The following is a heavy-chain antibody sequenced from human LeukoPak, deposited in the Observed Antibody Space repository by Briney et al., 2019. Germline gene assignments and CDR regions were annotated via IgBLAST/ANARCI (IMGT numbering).Heavy chain of an antibody. CDR2: IYSGGST. CDR3: ASQSRYYFDF. V-gene: IGHV3-53*01. Sequence: GGSLSLSCAASGFTVSSNYMSWVRQAQGKGLEWVSIIYSGGSTFYADSVKGRFTISRDNSENTVFLQMNSLRAEDTAVYYCASQSRYYFDFWGQGTLVTVSS. CDR1: GFTVSSNY. J-gene: IGHJ4*02.